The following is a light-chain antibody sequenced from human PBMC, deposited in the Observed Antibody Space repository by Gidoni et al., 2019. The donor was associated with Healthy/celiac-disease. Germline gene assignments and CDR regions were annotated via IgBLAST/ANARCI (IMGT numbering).Light chain of an antibody. CDR2: LGS. Sequence: DIVITQSPLSLPVTPGEPASISCRSSQSLLHSNGYNYLDLHLQKPGQSPQLLIYLGSTRASGVPDRFSGSGSGTDFTLKISRVEAEDVGVYYCMQALQTPFTFGPXTKVEIK. CDR1: QSLLHSNGYNY. J-gene: IGKJ3*01. CDR3: MQALQTPFT. V-gene: IGKV2-28*01.